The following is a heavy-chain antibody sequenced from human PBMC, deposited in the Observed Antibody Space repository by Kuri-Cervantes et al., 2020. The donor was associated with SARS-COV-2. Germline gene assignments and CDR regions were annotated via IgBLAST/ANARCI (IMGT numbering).Heavy chain of an antibody. D-gene: IGHD3-22*01. CDR1: GYTFTSYA. CDR2: INAGNGNT. V-gene: IGHV1-3*01. Sequence: ASVKVSCKASGYTFTSYAMHWVRHAPGQRLEWMGCINAGNGNTKYSQKFQGRVNITRDTSASTAYMELSSLRSEDTAVYYCAREYYDSSGYYYYYYYGMDVWGQGTTVTVSS. CDR3: AREYYDSSGYYYYYYYGMDV. J-gene: IGHJ6*02.